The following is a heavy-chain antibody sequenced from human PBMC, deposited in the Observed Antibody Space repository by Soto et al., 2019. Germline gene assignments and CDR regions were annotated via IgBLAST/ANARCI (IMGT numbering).Heavy chain of an antibody. CDR1: GFTFSNSA. D-gene: IGHD2-2*01. V-gene: IGHV1-58*01. CDR2: IVVGSGDT. J-gene: IGHJ4*02. Sequence: ASVKVSCKASGFTFSNSAVQWVRQARGQRLEWIGWIVVGSGDTDYTQKFQDRVTITRDMSTSTAYMELSSLRSEDTAVYYCAARYCSSITCFASDEYWGQGTLVTVSS. CDR3: AARYCSSITCFASDEY.